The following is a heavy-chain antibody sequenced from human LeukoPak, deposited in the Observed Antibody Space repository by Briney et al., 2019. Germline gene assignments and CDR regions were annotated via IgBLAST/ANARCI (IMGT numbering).Heavy chain of an antibody. D-gene: IGHD2-15*01. V-gene: IGHV3-7*03. J-gene: IGHJ6*02. CDR3: ARDCSGGTCYSQYYYGMDV. Sequence: GGSLRLSCAASGFTFSSYSMNWVRQAPGKGLEWVANIKQDGSEKYYVDSVKGRFTISRDNAKNSLYLQMNSLRAEDTAVYYCARDCSGGTCYSQYYYGMDVWGQGTTVTVSS. CDR1: GFTFSSYS. CDR2: IKQDGSEK.